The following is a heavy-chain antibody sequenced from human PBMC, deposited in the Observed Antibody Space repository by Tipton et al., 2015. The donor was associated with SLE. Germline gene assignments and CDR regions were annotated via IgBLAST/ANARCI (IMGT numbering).Heavy chain of an antibody. Sequence: TLSLTCNVSGGSISSYYWSWIRQPPGKGLEWIGYIYYSGSTNYNPSLKSRVTISVHTSKNQFSLMLSSVTAADTAGYYCARGAVLIQDNSWFDPWGQGTLVNVSS. CDR1: GGSISSYY. D-gene: IGHD2-21*01. CDR2: IYYSGST. V-gene: IGHV4-59*01. J-gene: IGHJ5*02. CDR3: ARGAVLIQDNSWFDP.